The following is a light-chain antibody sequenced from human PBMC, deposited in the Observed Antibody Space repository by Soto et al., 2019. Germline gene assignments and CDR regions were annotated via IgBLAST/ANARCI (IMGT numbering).Light chain of an antibody. J-gene: IGLJ1*01. Sequence: QSVLTQPPSVSGAPGQGVTVSCSGTSSNIGAGYDVHWYQQFPGTAPKLLIYGDNNRPSGVPDRFSGSKSGTSASLAITGLQAEDEADYYCQSYDSRLSAHVFGTGTRSPS. CDR3: QSYDSRLSAHV. CDR2: GDN. CDR1: SSNIGAGYD. V-gene: IGLV1-40*01.